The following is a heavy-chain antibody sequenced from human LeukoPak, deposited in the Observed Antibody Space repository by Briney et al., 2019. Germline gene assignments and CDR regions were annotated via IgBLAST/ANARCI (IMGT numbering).Heavy chain of an antibody. D-gene: IGHD6-19*01. CDR3: ARVWSSAWPLHYYYGMDV. V-gene: IGHV1-18*01. CDR2: INAYNDNT. J-gene: IGHJ6*02. CDR1: GYNFISYG. Sequence: ASVKVSCKASGYNFISYGITWVRQAPGQGLEWMGWINAYNDNTNYAQNFQGRVTMTTDKSMSTAYMELRSLRSDDTAVYYCARVWSSAWPLHYYYGMDVWGQGTTVTVSS.